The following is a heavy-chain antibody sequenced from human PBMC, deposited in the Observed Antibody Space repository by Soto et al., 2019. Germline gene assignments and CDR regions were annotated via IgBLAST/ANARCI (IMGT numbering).Heavy chain of an antibody. J-gene: IGHJ5*02. D-gene: IGHD5-12*01. CDR2: IYHSGRT. CDR1: SGSITSSNY. Sequence: PETLSLTCGVSSGSITSSNYWSWVRQPPGKGLEWIGEIYHSGRTHYNPSLKSRVTISVDKSMNQFSLRLTSVTAADTAVYYCARDRSSGGAYSRRWIDPWGQGLLVT. V-gene: IGHV4-4*03. CDR3: ARDRSSGGAYSRRWIDP.